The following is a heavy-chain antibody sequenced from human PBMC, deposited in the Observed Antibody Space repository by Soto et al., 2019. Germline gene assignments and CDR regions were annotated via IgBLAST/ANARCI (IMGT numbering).Heavy chain of an antibody. CDR3: AKDRARYCSGGSCYSLYFQH. CDR1: GFTFSSYG. V-gene: IGHV3-30*18. CDR2: ISYDGSNK. D-gene: IGHD2-15*01. J-gene: IGHJ1*01. Sequence: PGGSLRLSCAASGFTFSSYGMHWVRQAPGKGLEWVAVISYDGSNKYYADSVKGRFTISRDNSKNTLYLQMNSLRAEDTAVYYCAKDRARYCSGGSCYSLYFQHWGQGTLVTVSS.